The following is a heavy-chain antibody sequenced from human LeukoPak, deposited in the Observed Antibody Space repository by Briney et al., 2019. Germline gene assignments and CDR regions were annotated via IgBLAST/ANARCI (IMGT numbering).Heavy chain of an antibody. D-gene: IGHD2-15*01. CDR3: AKDTIDIVVVVAATPSDY. Sequence: GGSLRLFCAASGFTFSSYAMSWVRQAPGKGLEWVSAISGSGGSTYYADSVKGRFTISRANSKNTLYLQMNSLRAEDTAVYYCAKDTIDIVVVVAATPSDYWGQGTLVTVSS. J-gene: IGHJ4*02. CDR2: ISGSGGST. V-gene: IGHV3-23*01. CDR1: GFTFSSYA.